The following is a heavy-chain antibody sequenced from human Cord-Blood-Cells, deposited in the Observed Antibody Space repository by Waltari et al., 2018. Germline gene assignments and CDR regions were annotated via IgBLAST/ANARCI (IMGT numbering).Heavy chain of an antibody. CDR2: IYYRGST. CDR3: ASKRAAGIDY. V-gene: IGHV4-39*01. D-gene: IGHD6-13*01. Sequence: QLQLQESGPGLVKPSETLSLTCTVSGGSISSSSYYWGWLRQPPGKGLEWIGSIYYRGSTYYNPSLKSRVTISVDTSKNQFSLKLSSVTAADTAVYYCASKRAAGIDYWGQGTLVTVSS. CDR1: GGSISSSSYY. J-gene: IGHJ4*02.